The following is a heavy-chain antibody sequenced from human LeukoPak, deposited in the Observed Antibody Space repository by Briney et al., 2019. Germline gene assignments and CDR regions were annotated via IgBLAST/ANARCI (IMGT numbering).Heavy chain of an antibody. Sequence: ASVKVSCTASGYTFTSYYMRWVRQAPGQGLEWMGIINPSGGSTSYAQKFQGRVTMTRDTSTSTVYMELSGLRSEDTAVYYCARAKPATVVTYPYDYWGQGTLVTVSS. CDR2: INPSGGST. J-gene: IGHJ4*02. V-gene: IGHV1-46*01. CDR3: ARAKPATVVTYPYDY. D-gene: IGHD4-23*01. CDR1: GYTFTSYY.